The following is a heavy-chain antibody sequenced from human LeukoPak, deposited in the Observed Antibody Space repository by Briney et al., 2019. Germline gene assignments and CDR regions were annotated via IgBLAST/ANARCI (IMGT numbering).Heavy chain of an antibody. J-gene: IGHJ3*02. D-gene: IGHD6-13*01. CDR2: IGVDETFK. V-gene: IGHV3-30*02. Sequence: GGSLRLSCAASGFIFSENAMHWVRQAPGKGLDWVAYIGVDETFKEYADSVKGRFTISRDNSKNTLYLQMNSLRAEDTAVYYCAREEVSSSLDAFDIWGQGTMVTVSS. CDR3: AREEVSSSLDAFDI. CDR1: GFIFSENA.